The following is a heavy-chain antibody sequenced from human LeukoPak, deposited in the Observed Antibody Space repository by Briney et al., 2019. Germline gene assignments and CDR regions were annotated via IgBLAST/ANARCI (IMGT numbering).Heavy chain of an antibody. J-gene: IGHJ5*02. CDR2: ISAYNGNT. CDR1: GGTFSSYG. CDR3: ARDLFLDNWFDP. D-gene: IGHD3-3*01. Sequence: ASVKVSCKASGGTFSSYGISWVRQAPGQGLEWMGWISAYNGNTNYAQKLQGRVTMTTDTSTSTAYMELRSLRSDDTAVYYCARDLFLDNWFDPWGQGTLVTVSS. V-gene: IGHV1-18*01.